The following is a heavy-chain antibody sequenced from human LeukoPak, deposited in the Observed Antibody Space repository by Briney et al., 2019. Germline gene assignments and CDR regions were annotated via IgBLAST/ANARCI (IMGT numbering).Heavy chain of an antibody. D-gene: IGHD6-19*01. Sequence: PSETLSLTCNVSGGSINVDYITDYWSWIRQHAGRGLEWIGRIHASEITSYNPSFRGRVTVSLDKSMNQVSLHLASVTAADTAVYYCARDLGINTGWYGFDSWGLGILVTVSS. CDR3: ARDLGINTGWYGFDS. V-gene: IGHV4-4*07. CDR2: IHASEIT. CDR1: GGSINVDYITDY. J-gene: IGHJ4*02.